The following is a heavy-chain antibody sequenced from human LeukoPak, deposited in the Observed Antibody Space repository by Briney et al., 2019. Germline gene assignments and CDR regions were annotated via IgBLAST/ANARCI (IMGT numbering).Heavy chain of an antibody. V-gene: IGHV3-53*01. Sequence: GSPRPFLAASWFPVSSKYLSWGRPAPVEGVGWVSVIYSGGSTYYADSVKGRFTISRDNSKNTLYLQMNSLRAEDTAVYYCARARNDILTGVYWGQGTLVTVSS. J-gene: IGHJ4*02. CDR2: IYSGGST. D-gene: IGHD3-9*01. CDR1: WFPVSSKY. CDR3: ARARNDILTGVY.